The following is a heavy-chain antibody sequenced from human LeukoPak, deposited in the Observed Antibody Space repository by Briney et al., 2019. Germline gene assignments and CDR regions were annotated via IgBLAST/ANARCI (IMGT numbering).Heavy chain of an antibody. Sequence: PSETLSLTCAVSGVSISSNIWWSWIRQPPGKGLEWIGEIHHDGRTNYNPPLRSRVTISVDKSKNQFSLMLNAVTATDTAVYYCAAQGGWYQDYWGQGSLVTVSS. CDR2: IHHDGRT. CDR1: GVSISSNIW. CDR3: AAQGGWYQDY. V-gene: IGHV4-4*02. D-gene: IGHD6-19*01. J-gene: IGHJ4*02.